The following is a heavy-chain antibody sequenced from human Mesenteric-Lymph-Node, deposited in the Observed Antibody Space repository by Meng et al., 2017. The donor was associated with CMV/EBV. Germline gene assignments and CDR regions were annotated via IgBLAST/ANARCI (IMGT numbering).Heavy chain of an antibody. CDR2: INHSGST. V-gene: IGHV4-34*02. J-gene: IGHJ4*02. D-gene: IGHD3-9*01. CDR3: ARGSSYDILTGYFDY. Sequence: QVQLPPGGAGLLKPSETLSVTCAVYGGSFSGYYWNWIRQSPEKGLEWIGEINHSGSTTYNPSFTSRIIISVDTSTNQISLNMSSVTAADTAVYYCARGSSYDILTGYFDYWGQGALVTVSS. CDR1: GGSFSGYY.